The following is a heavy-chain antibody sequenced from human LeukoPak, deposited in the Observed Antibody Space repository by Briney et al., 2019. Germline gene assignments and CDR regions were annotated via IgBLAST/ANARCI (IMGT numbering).Heavy chain of an antibody. CDR3: ARDGNGAHAQYYYYGMDV. D-gene: IGHD2-8*01. Sequence: PGGSLRLSCAASGFTVSSNYMSCVRQAPGKGLDRVSVIYSGGSTYYADSVKGRFTISRDNSKNTLYLQMNSLRAEDTAVYYCARDGNGAHAQYYYYGMDVWGQGTTVTVSS. J-gene: IGHJ6*02. CDR1: GFTVSSNY. CDR2: IYSGGST. V-gene: IGHV3-66*02.